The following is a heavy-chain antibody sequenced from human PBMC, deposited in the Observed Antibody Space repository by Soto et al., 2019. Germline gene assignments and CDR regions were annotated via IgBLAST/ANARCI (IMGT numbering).Heavy chain of an antibody. Sequence: EVQLVESGGGLVQPGWSLRLSCAASGFTSRNYWMSWVRQAPGKGLEWVASIKEDGTENYYVDSVKGRFTISRENAKHSLDLQMNSLRAEDTAVYYCARDYGSSSFNDFWGQGTLVTVSS. CDR3: ARDYGSSSFNDF. V-gene: IGHV3-7*01. CDR2: IKEDGTEN. J-gene: IGHJ4*02. CDR1: GFTSRNYW. D-gene: IGHD6-13*01.